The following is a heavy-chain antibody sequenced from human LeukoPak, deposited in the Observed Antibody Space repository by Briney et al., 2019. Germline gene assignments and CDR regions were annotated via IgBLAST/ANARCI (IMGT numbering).Heavy chain of an antibody. J-gene: IGHJ4*02. D-gene: IGHD1-26*01. CDR3: ASGATSDFDY. CDR2: ISSGGST. Sequence: RRCLRLSCAAAAFTVSSNYMSCDRQAPGKWLEWVSVISSGGSTYYADSVKGRFTISRDNSKNTLYLQMNSLRAEDTAVYYCASGATSDFDYWGQGTLVTVSS. V-gene: IGHV3-53*01. CDR1: AFTVSSNY.